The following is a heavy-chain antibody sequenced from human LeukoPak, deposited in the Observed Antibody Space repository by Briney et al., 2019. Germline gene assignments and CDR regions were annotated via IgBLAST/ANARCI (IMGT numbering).Heavy chain of an antibody. D-gene: IGHD3-3*01. V-gene: IGHV3-11*06. CDR2: ISSSSSFL. J-gene: IGHJ4*02. CDR3: ARGFLEWLVDY. Sequence: GGSLRLSCAASGFTFSDYYMSWIRQAPGKGLEWVSSISSSSSFLYYADSVKGRFTISRDNAKNSLYLQMNSLRAEDTAVYYCARGFLEWLVDYWGQGTLVTVSS. CDR1: GFTFSDYY.